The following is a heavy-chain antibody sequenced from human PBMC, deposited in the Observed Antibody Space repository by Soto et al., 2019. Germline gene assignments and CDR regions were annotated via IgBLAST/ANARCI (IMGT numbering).Heavy chain of an antibody. CDR1: GFTFPRFG. D-gene: IGHD1-1*01. CDR3: AKGRGQMNSANYHGLDV. Sequence: QVQLVESGGCVVQPGRSLRLSWGASGFTFPRFGMHWVRQAPGKGLEWVAIITYEGSQIYYADAVKGRFTISRDNGDNTLSRQMYNLRTEDTATYFCAKGRGQMNSANYHGLDVWAQGTTVTVSS. J-gene: IGHJ6*02. CDR2: ITYEGSQI. V-gene: IGHV3-30*18.